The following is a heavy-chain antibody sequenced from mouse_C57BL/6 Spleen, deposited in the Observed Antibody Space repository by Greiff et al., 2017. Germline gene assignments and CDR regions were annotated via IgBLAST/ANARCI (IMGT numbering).Heavy chain of an antibody. CDR1: GYAFSSYW. Sequence: QVQLKQSGAELVKPGASVKISCKASGYAFSSYWMNWVKQRPGKGLEWIGQIYPGDGDTNYNGKFKGKATLTVDKSSSTAYMQLSSLTSEDSAVYFCARWGSYDEGYAMDYWGQGTSVTVSS. CDR3: ARWGSYDEGYAMDY. CDR2: IYPGDGDT. V-gene: IGHV1-80*01. J-gene: IGHJ4*01. D-gene: IGHD2-12*01.